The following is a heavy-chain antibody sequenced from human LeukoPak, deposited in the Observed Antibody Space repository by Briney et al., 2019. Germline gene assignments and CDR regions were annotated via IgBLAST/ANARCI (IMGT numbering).Heavy chain of an antibody. CDR2: IIPIFGTA. CDR1: GGTFSSYA. D-gene: IGHD6-19*01. Sequence: SVKVSCKASGGTFSSYAISWVRQAPGQGLEWMGGIIPIFGTANYAQKFQGRVTITRDTSASTAYMELSSLRSEDTAVYYCARSVGGWYDYFDYWGQGTLVTVSS. V-gene: IGHV1-69*05. CDR3: ARSVGGWYDYFDY. J-gene: IGHJ4*02.